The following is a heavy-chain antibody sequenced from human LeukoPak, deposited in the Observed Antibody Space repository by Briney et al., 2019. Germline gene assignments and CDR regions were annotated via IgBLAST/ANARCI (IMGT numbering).Heavy chain of an antibody. CDR2: ISYDGSNK. CDR1: GGSFSSYG. CDR3: AKEGEYYDSSGYLFY. Sequence: PSETLSLTCTVSGGSFSSYGMHWVRQAPGKGLEWVAVISYDGSNKYYADSVKGRFTISRDNSKNTLYLQKNSLRAEDTAVYYGAKEGEYYDSSGYLFYWGQGTLVTVSS. D-gene: IGHD3-22*01. J-gene: IGHJ4*02. V-gene: IGHV3-30*18.